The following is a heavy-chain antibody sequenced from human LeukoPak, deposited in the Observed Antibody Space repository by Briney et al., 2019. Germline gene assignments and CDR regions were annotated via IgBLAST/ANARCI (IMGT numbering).Heavy chain of an antibody. V-gene: IGHV3-23*01. D-gene: IGHD3-10*01. J-gene: IGHJ5*02. CDR2: ISVSGNT. CDR1: GFTLSSYA. CDR3: AKDLERITMVRGVIRRFDP. Sequence: GGSLRLSCAASGFTLSSYAMSWVRQGPGKGLEWVSAISVSGNTYHADSVKGRFTISRDNSKNTLYLQMNSLRAEDTAVYYCAKDLERITMVRGVIRRFDPWGQGTLVTVSS.